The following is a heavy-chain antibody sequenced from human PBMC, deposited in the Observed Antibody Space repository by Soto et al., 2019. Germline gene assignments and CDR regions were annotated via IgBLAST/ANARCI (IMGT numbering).Heavy chain of an antibody. Sequence: SVKVSCKASGGAFSSSSINWVRQAPGQGLEWVGGIIPMFGTTNYAQKLQGRVTLTADESTSTAYMEMTDLRSEDTAVYYCAEGGGGYDNWGQGTLVTVSS. J-gene: IGHJ4*02. CDR1: GGAFSSSS. CDR3: AEGGGGYDN. CDR2: IIPMFGTT. D-gene: IGHD3-22*01. V-gene: IGHV1-69*13.